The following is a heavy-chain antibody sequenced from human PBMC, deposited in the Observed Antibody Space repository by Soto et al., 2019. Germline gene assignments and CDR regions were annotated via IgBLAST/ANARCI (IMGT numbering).Heavy chain of an antibody. CDR1: GGSMSSYY. Sequence: SETLSLTCTVSGGSMSSYYWSWIRQPPGKGLEWIGYIYYSGSTNYNPSLQSRVTISVDTSKNQFSLQLSSLTSEDTAVYYCARDDSGFSGSHYIDYFNYWGQGALVTVSS. D-gene: IGHD1-26*01. CDR2: IYYSGST. CDR3: ARDDSGFSGSHYIDYFNY. J-gene: IGHJ4*02. V-gene: IGHV4-59*01.